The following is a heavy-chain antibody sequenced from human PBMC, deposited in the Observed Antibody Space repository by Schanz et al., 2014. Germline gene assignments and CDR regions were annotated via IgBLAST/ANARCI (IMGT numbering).Heavy chain of an antibody. CDR2: MNPNRGNT. CDR1: GYTFTSSG. D-gene: IGHD2-8*02. Sequence: QVQLVQSGAEVKKPGASVKVSCKASGYTFTSSGFSWVRQAPGQGLEWMGWMNPNRGNTAYAQKFQGRVTMTRNTSISTAYMELSRLRSDDTAVYYCARGLVRYFAYWGQGTLVTVSS. CDR3: ARGLVRYFAY. V-gene: IGHV1-8*02. J-gene: IGHJ4*02.